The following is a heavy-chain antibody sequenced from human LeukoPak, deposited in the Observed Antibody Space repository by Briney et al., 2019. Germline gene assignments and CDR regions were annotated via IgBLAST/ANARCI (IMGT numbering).Heavy chain of an antibody. V-gene: IGHV3-53*01. CDR2: IYGGGST. CDR3: ASWPGGWYGEDS. J-gene: IGHJ4*02. Sequence: GGSLRLSCAAPGLTVSSNFRSWVRQAPGKGLEGVSVIYGGGSTYYPESVKGRFTISRDTPKNTLYLQMNSLRVEDTAVYYCASWPGGWYGEDSWGQGTLVTVSS. CDR1: GLTVSSNF. D-gene: IGHD6-19*01.